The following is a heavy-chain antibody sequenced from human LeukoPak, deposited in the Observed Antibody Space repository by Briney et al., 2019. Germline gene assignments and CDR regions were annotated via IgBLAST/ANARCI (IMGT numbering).Heavy chain of an antibody. CDR3: ARDQFTNGGKKDY. V-gene: IGHV3-30-3*01. J-gene: IGHJ4*02. D-gene: IGHD2-2*01. CDR1: GFTFSSYA. Sequence: SGGSLRLSCAASGFTFSSYAMHWVRQAPGKGLEWVAVISYDGSNKYYADSVKGRFTISRDNSKSTLHLQMNSLRAEDTAVYYCARDQFTNGGKKDYWGQGTLVTVSS. CDR2: ISYDGSNK.